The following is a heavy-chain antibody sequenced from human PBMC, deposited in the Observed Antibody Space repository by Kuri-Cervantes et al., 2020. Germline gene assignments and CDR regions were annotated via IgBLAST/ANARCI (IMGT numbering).Heavy chain of an antibody. CDR3: ARDGGDGSQYYFDY. V-gene: IGHV4-28*03. CDR2: IYYSGST. Sequence: SETLSLTCAVSRYSISSNSWWGWIRQPPGKGLEWIGYIYYSGSTYYTPSLNSRVTMSMDTSKNQFSLRLTSVTAADTAAYYCARDGGDGSQYYFDYWGQGTLVTVSS. CDR1: RYSISSNSW. J-gene: IGHJ4*02. D-gene: IGHD2-21*01.